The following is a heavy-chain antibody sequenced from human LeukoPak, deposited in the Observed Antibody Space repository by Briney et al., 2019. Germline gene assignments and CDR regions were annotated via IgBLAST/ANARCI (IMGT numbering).Heavy chain of an antibody. CDR3: ARFDSRAFDI. V-gene: IGHV4-30-2*01. Sequence: SQTLSLTCTVSGGSISSGGYSWSWIRQPPGKGLEWIGYIYHSGSTYYNPSLKSRVTISVDRSKNQFSLKLSSVTAADTAVYYCARFDSRAFDIWGQGTMVTVSS. J-gene: IGHJ3*02. D-gene: IGHD3-22*01. CDR1: GGSISSGGYS. CDR2: IYHSGST.